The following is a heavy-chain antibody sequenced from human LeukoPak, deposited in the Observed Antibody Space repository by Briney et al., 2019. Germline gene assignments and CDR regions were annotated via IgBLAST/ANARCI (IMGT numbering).Heavy chain of an antibody. Sequence: GGSLRLSCAASGFTFSSYAMSWVRQAPGKGLEWVSAISGSGGRTYYADSVKGRFTISRDNSKNTLYLQMNSLRAEDTAVYYCAKTSDDYDSSGYYFDYWGQGTLVTVSS. V-gene: IGHV3-23*01. CDR3: AKTSDDYDSSGYYFDY. J-gene: IGHJ4*02. D-gene: IGHD3-22*01. CDR1: GFTFSSYA. CDR2: ISGSGGRT.